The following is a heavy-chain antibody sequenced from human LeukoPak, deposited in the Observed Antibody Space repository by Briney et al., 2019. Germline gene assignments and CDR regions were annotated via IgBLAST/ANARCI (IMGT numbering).Heavy chain of an antibody. CDR1: GFTFSSYS. J-gene: IGHJ4*02. CDR3: AAAQGAPSLFDY. D-gene: IGHD6-25*01. Sequence: GGSLRLSCAASGFTFSSYSMNWVRQAPGKGLEWVSCISGSSSYISSADSMKGRFTISRDNAKNSLYLQMNSLRAEDTAVYYCAAAQGAPSLFDYWGQGTLVTVSS. V-gene: IGHV3-21*01. CDR2: ISGSSSYI.